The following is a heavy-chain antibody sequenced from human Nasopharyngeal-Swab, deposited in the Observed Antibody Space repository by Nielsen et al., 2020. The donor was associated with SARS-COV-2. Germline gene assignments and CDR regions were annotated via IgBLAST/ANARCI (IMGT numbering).Heavy chain of an antibody. CDR3: ARGYSGSYYSPFDY. Sequence: SCAASGFTFSSYAMPWVRQAPGKGLEWVAVISYDGSNKYYADSVKGRFTISRDNSKNTLYLQMNSLRAEDTAVYYCARGYSGSYYSPFDYWGQGTLVTVSS. V-gene: IGHV3-30-3*01. D-gene: IGHD1-26*01. J-gene: IGHJ4*02. CDR2: ISYDGSNK. CDR1: GFTFSSYA.